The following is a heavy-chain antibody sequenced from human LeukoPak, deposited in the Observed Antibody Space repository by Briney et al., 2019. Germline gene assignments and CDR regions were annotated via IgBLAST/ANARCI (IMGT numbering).Heavy chain of an antibody. Sequence: GGSLRLSCAASGFTFSSYWMSWVRQAPGKGLEWVANIRQDGSDKYYVDSVKGRFTISRDNAKNSLYLKMNSLRAEDTAVYYCAKDILTGYFLAWDAFDIWGQGTMVTVSS. J-gene: IGHJ3*02. D-gene: IGHD3-9*01. CDR3: AKDILTGYFLAWDAFDI. CDR2: IRQDGSDK. V-gene: IGHV3-7*03. CDR1: GFTFSSYW.